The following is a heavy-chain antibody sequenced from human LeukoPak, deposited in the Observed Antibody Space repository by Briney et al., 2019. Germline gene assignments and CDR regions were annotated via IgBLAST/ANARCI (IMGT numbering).Heavy chain of an antibody. D-gene: IGHD3-10*01. CDR1: GYTFTSYG. J-gene: IGHJ6*03. Sequence: ASVKVSCKASGYTFTSYGISWVRQAPGQGLEWMGWISAYNGNTNYAQKLQGRVTMTTDTSTSTACMELRSLRSDDTAVYYCARDALLWFGELWDYYYYYYMDVWGKGTTVTVSS. CDR2: ISAYNGNT. V-gene: IGHV1-18*01. CDR3: ARDALLWFGELWDYYYYYYMDV.